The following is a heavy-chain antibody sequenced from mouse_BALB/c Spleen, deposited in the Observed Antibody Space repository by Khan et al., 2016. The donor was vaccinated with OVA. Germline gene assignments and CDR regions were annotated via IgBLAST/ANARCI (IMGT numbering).Heavy chain of an antibody. J-gene: IGHJ2*01. V-gene: IGHV3-2*02. CDR3: ASMILSYSGSNFERYSFDY. D-gene: IGHD1-1*01. CDR1: GYSITSDYA. CDR2: ISYSGDT. Sequence: EVQLQESGPGLVKPSQSLSLTCTVSGYSITSDYAWNWIRQFPGNKLEWMGYISYSGDTAYNPSLKSRLSITRDTSKNQFFLQLNSVPTEDTATCCCASMILSYSGSNFERYSFDYWGQGTTLTVSS.